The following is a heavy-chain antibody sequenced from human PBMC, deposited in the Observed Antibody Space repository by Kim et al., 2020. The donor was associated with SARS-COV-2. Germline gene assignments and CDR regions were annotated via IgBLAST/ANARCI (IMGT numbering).Heavy chain of an antibody. CDR3: ARDRYSSSWYGDWYFDL. V-gene: IGHV3-21*01. J-gene: IGHJ2*01. Sequence: SVKGRLTISRDNAKNSLYLQMNSLRAEDTAVYYCARDRYSSSWYGDWYFDLWGRGTLVTVSS. D-gene: IGHD6-13*01.